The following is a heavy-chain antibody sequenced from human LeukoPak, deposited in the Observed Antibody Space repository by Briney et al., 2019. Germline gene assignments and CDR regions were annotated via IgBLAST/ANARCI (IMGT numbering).Heavy chain of an antibody. CDR3: ARSVGATTDWFDP. CDR2: IWYDGSNK. Sequence: GGSLRLSCAASGFTFSSYGMYWVRQAPGKGLEWVAVIWYDGSNKYYGDSVRGRLPISRDNSKNMLYLEMNSLRGEDTAVYYCARSVGATTDWFDPWGQGTQVIVSS. V-gene: IGHV3-33*01. J-gene: IGHJ5*02. CDR1: GFTFSSYG. D-gene: IGHD1-26*01.